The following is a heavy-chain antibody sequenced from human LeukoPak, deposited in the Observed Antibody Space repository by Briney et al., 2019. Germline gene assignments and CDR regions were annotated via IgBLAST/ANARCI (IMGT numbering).Heavy chain of an antibody. V-gene: IGHV3-7*05. J-gene: IGHJ3*02. CDR2: INQDGSEK. CDR3: ARYGLGAHAFDI. D-gene: IGHD3/OR15-3a*01. Sequence: PGGSLRLSCEASGFTFSSFWMNWVRQAPGKGLEWVASINQDGSEKTYVDSVKGRFTISRDNAKNSLFLQMNSLRAEDTAVYFCARYGLGAHAFDIWGQGTMVTVSS. CDR1: GFTFSSFW.